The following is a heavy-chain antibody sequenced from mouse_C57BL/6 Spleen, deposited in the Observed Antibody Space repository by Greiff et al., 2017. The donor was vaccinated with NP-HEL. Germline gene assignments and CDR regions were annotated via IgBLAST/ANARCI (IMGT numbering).Heavy chain of an antibody. CDR2: ISDGGSYT. Sequence: EVKVVESGGGLVKPGGSLKLSCAASGFTFSSYAMSWVRQTPEKRLEWVATISDGGSYTYYPDNVKGRFTISRDNAKNNLYLQMSHLKSEDTAMYYCARDRYDYDDVYYAMDYWGQGTSVTVSS. J-gene: IGHJ4*01. CDR3: ARDRYDYDDVYYAMDY. CDR1: GFTFSSYA. V-gene: IGHV5-4*01. D-gene: IGHD2-4*01.